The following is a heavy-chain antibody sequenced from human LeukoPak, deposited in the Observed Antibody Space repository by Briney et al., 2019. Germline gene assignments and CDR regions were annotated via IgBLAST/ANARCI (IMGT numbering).Heavy chain of an antibody. V-gene: IGHV3-66*01. Sequence: PGGSLRLSCAASGFTVSSNYMNWVRQAPGEGLEWVSVIYSGGSTYCADSVKGRFTISRDNSKNTLYLQMNSLRAEDTAVYYCARDAGGYFDYWGQGTLVTVSS. D-gene: IGHD1-14*01. CDR3: ARDAGGYFDY. J-gene: IGHJ4*02. CDR1: GFTVSSNY. CDR2: IYSGGST.